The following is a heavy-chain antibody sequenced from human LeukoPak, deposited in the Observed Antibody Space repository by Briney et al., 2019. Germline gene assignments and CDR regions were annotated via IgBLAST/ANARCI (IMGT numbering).Heavy chain of an antibody. CDR2: IYHSGST. CDR3: ARVRRGRQQRIVGATLGRGGMDAFDI. V-gene: IGHV4-30-2*01. D-gene: IGHD1-26*01. J-gene: IGHJ3*02. CDR1: GGSISSGGYY. Sequence: PSETLSLTCTVSGGSISSGGYYWSWIRQPPGKGLEWIGYIYHSGSTYYNPSLKSRVTISVDRSKNQFSLKLSSVTAADTAVYYCARVRRGRQQRIVGATLGRGGMDAFDIWGQGTMVTVSS.